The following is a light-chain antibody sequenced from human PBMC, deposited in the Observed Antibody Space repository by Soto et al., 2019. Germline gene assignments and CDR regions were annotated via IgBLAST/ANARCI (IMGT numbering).Light chain of an antibody. CDR2: GAS. V-gene: IGKV3-20*01. J-gene: IGKJ5*01. CDR3: QQYGPSPIT. Sequence: EVVLTQSPGTLSLSPGERATLSCRASQSVSSHHSAWYQQKPGQAPRLLIYGASSRATDIPDRFSGRGSWTDFTLTFSRLEPEDFAVYYCQQYGPSPITFGQGTRLEIK. CDR1: QSVSSHH.